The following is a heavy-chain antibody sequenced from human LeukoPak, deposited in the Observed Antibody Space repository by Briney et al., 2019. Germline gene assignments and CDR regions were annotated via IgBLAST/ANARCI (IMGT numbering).Heavy chain of an antibody. CDR1: GFTFDDYG. CDR3: AKATGYLL. V-gene: IGHV3-23*01. D-gene: IGHD1-14*01. Sequence: GGSLRLSCAASGFTFDDYGMSWVRQAPGKGLEWVSTISNSDYSTYYADSVKGRFTISRANSENTLYLQMNNLRAEDTAVYYCAKATGYLLWGQGTLVTVSS. CDR2: ISNSDYST. J-gene: IGHJ4*02.